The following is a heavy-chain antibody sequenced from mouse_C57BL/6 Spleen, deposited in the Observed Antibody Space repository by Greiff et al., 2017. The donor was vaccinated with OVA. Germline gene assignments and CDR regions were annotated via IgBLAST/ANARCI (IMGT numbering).Heavy chain of an antibody. CDR1: GYAFTNYL. CDR2: INPGSGGT. V-gene: IGHV1-54*01. J-gene: IGHJ4*01. D-gene: IGHD4-1*01. Sequence: QVQLKESGAELVRPGTSVKVSCKASGYAFTNYLIEWVKQRPGQGLEWIGVINPGSGGTNYNEKFKGKATLTADKSSSTAYMQLSSLTSEDSAVYFCARRWDDYAMDYWGQGTSVTVSS. CDR3: ARRWDDYAMDY.